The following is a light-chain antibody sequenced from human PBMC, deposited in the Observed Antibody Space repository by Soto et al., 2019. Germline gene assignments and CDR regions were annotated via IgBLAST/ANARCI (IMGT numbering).Light chain of an antibody. Sequence: QSVLTQPPSVSGTPGQRVTISCSGSSSNIGSNYVYWYQQLPGTAPKLLIYSNNQRPSGVPDRFSGSKSGTSASLAISGLRSEDEADYYCAAWDDSLSGLVFGGGTKLTVL. J-gene: IGLJ2*01. V-gene: IGLV1-47*02. CDR2: SNN. CDR3: AAWDDSLSGLV. CDR1: SSNIGSNY.